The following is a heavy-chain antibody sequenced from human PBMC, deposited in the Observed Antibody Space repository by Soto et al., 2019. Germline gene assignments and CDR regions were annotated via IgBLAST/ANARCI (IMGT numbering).Heavy chain of an antibody. J-gene: IGHJ5*02. V-gene: IGHV3-30-3*01. D-gene: IGHD4-17*01. CDR3: ARDSPGSIYGDARGRFDP. CDR2: ISYDGSNK. Sequence: LRLSCAASGFTFSSYAMHWVRQAPGKGLEWVAVISYDGSNKYYADSVKGRFTISRDNSRNTLYLQMNSLRAEDTAVYYCARDSPGSIYGDARGRFDPWGQGTLVTVSS. CDR1: GFTFSSYA.